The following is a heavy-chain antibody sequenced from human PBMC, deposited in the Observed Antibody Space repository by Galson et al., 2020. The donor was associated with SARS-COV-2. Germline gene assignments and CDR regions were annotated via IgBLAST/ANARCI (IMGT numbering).Heavy chain of an antibody. J-gene: IGHJ6*02. CDR1: GGSISSYY. D-gene: IGHD5-18*01. V-gene: IGHV4-59*01. CDR3: ARDHGIQLWSDYYYGMDV. Sequence: SETLSLTCTVSGGSISSYYWSWIRQPPGKGLEWIGYTYYSGSTNYNPSLKSRVTISVDTSKNQFSLKLSSVTAADKAVYYCARDHGIQLWSDYYYGMDVWGQGTTVTVSS. CDR2: TYYSGST.